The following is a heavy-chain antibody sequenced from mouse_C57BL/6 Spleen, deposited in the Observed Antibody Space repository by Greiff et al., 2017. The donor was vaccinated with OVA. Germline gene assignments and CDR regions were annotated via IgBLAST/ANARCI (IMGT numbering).Heavy chain of an antibody. CDR2: IYPGSGST. CDR3: AREVLRPCAY. Sequence: QVHVKQPGAELVKPGASVKMSCKASGYTFTSYWITWVKQRPGQGLEWIGDIYPGSGSTNYNEKFKSKATLTVDTSSSTAYMQLSSLTSEDSAVYYCAREVLRPCAYWGQGTLVTVSA. CDR1: GYTFTSYW. V-gene: IGHV1-55*01. J-gene: IGHJ3*01. D-gene: IGHD1-2*01.